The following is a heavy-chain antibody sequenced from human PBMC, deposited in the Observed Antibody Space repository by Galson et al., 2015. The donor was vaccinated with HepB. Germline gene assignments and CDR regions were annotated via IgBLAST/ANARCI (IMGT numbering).Heavy chain of an antibody. J-gene: IGHJ3*02. V-gene: IGHV3-21*01. CDR3: VREGRSCISGVCRSDAFDI. D-gene: IGHD2-8*01. CDR1: GFGLSNYN. Sequence: SLRLSCAASGFGLSNYNLDWVRQAPGDGLEWVASISGSSSHVHYADSVRGRFTISRDNAKYRVDLLMNSLGAEDTAVYFCVREGRSCISGVCRSDAFDIWGQGTVVTVSA. CDR2: ISGSSSHV.